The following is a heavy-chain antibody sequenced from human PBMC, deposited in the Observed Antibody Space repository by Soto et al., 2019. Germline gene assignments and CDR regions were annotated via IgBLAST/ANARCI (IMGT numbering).Heavy chain of an antibody. J-gene: IGHJ4*02. V-gene: IGHV4-59*08. Sequence: SETLSLTCTVSGGSISSYYWSWIRQPPGKGLEWIGYIYYSGSTNYNPSLTSRVTISVDTSKNQFSLKLSSVTAADTAVYYCTRHRYSYGVYYFDYWGQGTLVTVSS. CDR1: GGSISSYY. CDR3: TRHRYSYGVYYFDY. D-gene: IGHD5-18*01. CDR2: IYYSGST.